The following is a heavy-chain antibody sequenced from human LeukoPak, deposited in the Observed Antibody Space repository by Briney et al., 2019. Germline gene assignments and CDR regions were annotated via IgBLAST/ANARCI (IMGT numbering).Heavy chain of an antibody. J-gene: IGHJ6*04. D-gene: IGHD3-10*02. Sequence: SGRSLRLSCAASGFTFSSYAMHWVRQAPGKGLEWVSSISSSSSYIYYADSVKGRFTISRDNAKNSLYLQMNSLRAEDTAVYYCAELGITMIGGVWGKGTTVTISS. V-gene: IGHV3-21*01. CDR1: GFTFSSYA. CDR2: ISSSSSYI. CDR3: AELGITMIGGV.